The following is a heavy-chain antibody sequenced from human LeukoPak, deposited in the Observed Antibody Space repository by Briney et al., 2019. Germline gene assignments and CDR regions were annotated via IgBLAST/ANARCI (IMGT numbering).Heavy chain of an antibody. J-gene: IGHJ5*02. CDR2: IFYSGST. CDR1: SGSISTSNYY. CDR3: ARGYSGSGSWFDP. D-gene: IGHD6-13*01. V-gene: IGHV4-61*05. Sequence: PSETLSLTCTVSSGSISTSNYYWGWVRQPPGKALEWIGNIFYSGSTNYNPSLKSRVTISVDTSKNQFSLKLSSVTAADTAVYYCARGYSGSGSWFDPWGQGTLVTVSS.